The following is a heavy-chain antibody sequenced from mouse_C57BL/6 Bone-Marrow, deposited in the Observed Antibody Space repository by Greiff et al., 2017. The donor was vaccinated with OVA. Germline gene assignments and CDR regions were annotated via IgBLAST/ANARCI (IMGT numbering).Heavy chain of an antibody. CDR1: GYNFTSYW. CDR2: IYPGSGST. Sequence: QVQLQQPGAELVKPGGSVKMSCKASGYNFTSYWITWVKQRPGQGLGWVGDIYPGSGSTNYNEKFKSKATLTVETSSSTAYLQLSSLTSEDSAVYYCARRWFWYFDVWGTGTTVTVSS. J-gene: IGHJ1*03. V-gene: IGHV1-55*01. D-gene: IGHD2-3*01. CDR3: ARRWFWYFDV.